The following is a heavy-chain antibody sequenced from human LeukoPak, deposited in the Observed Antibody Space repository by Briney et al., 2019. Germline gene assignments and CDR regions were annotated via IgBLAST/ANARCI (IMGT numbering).Heavy chain of an antibody. V-gene: IGHV3-30-3*01. Sequence: GGSLRLSCAASGFTFSSYAMHWVRQAPGKGLEWVAVISYDGSNKYYADSVKGRFTFSRDNSKNTLYLQMNSLRAEDTAVYYCARGPPLWSKIAVAGTDFDYWGQGTLVTVSS. CDR3: ARGPPLWSKIAVAGTDFDY. CDR2: ISYDGSNK. J-gene: IGHJ4*02. D-gene: IGHD6-19*01. CDR1: GFTFSSYA.